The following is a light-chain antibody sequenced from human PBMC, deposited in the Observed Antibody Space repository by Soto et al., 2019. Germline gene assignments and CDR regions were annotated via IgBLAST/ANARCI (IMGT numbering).Light chain of an antibody. CDR1: QSISNW. CDR2: DAS. CDR3: QQYNSFSIT. J-gene: IGKJ5*01. Sequence: DIQMTQSPSTLSASVGDRVTITCRASQSISNWLAWYQQKPGKAPKLLIYDASSLESGVSLRFSGSGSGAEFTLTISSLQPDDFATYYCQQYNSFSITFGQGTRLEIK. V-gene: IGKV1-5*01.